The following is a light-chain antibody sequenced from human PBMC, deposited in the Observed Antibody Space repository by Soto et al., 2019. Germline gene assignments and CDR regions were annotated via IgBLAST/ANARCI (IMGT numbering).Light chain of an antibody. Sequence: ELMLTQSPATLSFSPGERATLSCRASQSVSSYLAWYQQKPGQAPRLLIYDASNRATGIPARFSGSGSGTDFTLTISSLEPEDFAVYYCQQRSNWPPLIPFGQGTRLEIK. V-gene: IGKV3-11*01. J-gene: IGKJ5*01. CDR1: QSVSSY. CDR2: DAS. CDR3: QQRSNWPPLIP.